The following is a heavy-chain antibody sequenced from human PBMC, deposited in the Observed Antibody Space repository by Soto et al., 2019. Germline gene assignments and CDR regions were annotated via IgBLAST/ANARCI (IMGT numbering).Heavy chain of an antibody. Sequence: QVQLVQSGAEVKKPGSSVKVSCKASGGTFSSYTISWVRQAPGQGLEWMGRIIPILGIANYAQKFQGRVTITADKSTSTAYRELSSLRSEDTAVYYCASPLITMVREGMDVWGQGTTVTVSS. CDR2: IIPILGIA. J-gene: IGHJ6*02. CDR1: GGTFSSYT. D-gene: IGHD3-10*01. CDR3: ASPLITMVREGMDV. V-gene: IGHV1-69*02.